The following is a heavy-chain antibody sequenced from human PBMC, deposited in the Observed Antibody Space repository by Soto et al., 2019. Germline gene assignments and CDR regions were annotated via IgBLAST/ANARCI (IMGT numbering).Heavy chain of an antibody. D-gene: IGHD1-7*01. CDR2: IYAPGST. Sequence: PGGSLRLSCAASGFSISSYYLSWVRQAPGKGLEWVSTIYAPGSTNYADSVKGQFTIPKDNSRNTVYLQMNRLRADDTAVYFCARGRGIGNSYFFDYWGHGALVTVSS. J-gene: IGHJ4*01. V-gene: IGHV3-53*01. CDR3: ARGRGIGNSYFFDY. CDR1: GFSISSYY.